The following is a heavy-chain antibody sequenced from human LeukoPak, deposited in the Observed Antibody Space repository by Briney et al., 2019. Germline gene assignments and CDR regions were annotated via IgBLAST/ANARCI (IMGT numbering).Heavy chain of an antibody. D-gene: IGHD6-13*01. CDR3: VTIAAAGTEFDY. J-gene: IGHJ4*02. V-gene: IGHV3-30*02. CDR1: GFTFSSYG. CDR2: IRYDGSNK. Sequence: PGGSLRLSCAASGFTFSSYGMHWVRQAPGKGLEWVAFIRYDGSNKYYADSVKGRFTISRDNSKNTLYLQMNSLRAEDTAVYYCVTIAAAGTEFDYWGQGTLVTVSS.